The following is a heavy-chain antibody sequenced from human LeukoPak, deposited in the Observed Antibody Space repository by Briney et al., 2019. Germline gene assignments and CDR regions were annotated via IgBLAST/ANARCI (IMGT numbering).Heavy chain of an antibody. V-gene: IGHV3-23*01. CDR1: GFTFSSYA. J-gene: IGHJ4*02. CDR2: ISGSGDST. CDR3: AKDPNVLRYFDWLPSDYFDY. Sequence: PGGSLRLSCAASGFTFSSYAMSWVRQAPGKGLEWVSAISGSGDSTYYADSVKGRFTISRDNSKNTLYLQMNSLRAEDTAVYYCAKDPNVLRYFDWLPSDYFDYWGQGTLVTVSS. D-gene: IGHD3-9*01.